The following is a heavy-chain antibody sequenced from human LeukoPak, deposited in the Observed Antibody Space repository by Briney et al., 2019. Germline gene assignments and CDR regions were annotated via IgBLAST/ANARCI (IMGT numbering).Heavy chain of an antibody. CDR3: ARAAGGYYYFLVAY. CDR2: ISYDGSNK. V-gene: IGHV3-30-3*01. D-gene: IGHD3-22*01. Sequence: PGGSLRLSCAASGFTFSSYAMHWVRQAPGKGLEWVAVISYDGSNKYYADSVKGRFTISRDNSKNTLYLQMNSLRAEDTAAYYCARAAGGYYYFLVAYWGQGTLVTVSS. CDR1: GFTFSSYA. J-gene: IGHJ4*02.